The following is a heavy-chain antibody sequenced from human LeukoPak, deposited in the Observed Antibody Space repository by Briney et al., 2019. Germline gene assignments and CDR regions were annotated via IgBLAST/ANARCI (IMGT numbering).Heavy chain of an antibody. CDR2: IYYSGST. CDR3: ARHGLSLFGSYLNWFDP. CDR1: GVSISSGDYY. D-gene: IGHD1-26*01. Sequence: SETLSLTCTVSGVSISSGDYYWSWIRQPPGKGLEWIGYIYYSGSTYYNPSLKSRVTISVDTSKNQFSLKLSSVTAADTAVYYCARHGLSLFGSYLNWFDPWGQRTLVTVSS. J-gene: IGHJ5*02. V-gene: IGHV4-30-4*08.